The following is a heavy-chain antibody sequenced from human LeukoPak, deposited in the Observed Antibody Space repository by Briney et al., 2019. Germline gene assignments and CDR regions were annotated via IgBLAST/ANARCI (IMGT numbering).Heavy chain of an antibody. J-gene: IGHJ5*02. Sequence: ASVRVSCKASGYIFTGYYMHWVRQAPGQGLEWMGWINPNSGDTNYAQKFQGRVTMTRDMSISTAYMEVSSLRSDDTAVYYCARGAAAGSNWFDPRGQGTLVTVSS. V-gene: IGHV1-2*02. CDR3: ARGAAAGSNWFDP. CDR2: INPNSGDT. D-gene: IGHD6-13*01. CDR1: GYIFTGYY.